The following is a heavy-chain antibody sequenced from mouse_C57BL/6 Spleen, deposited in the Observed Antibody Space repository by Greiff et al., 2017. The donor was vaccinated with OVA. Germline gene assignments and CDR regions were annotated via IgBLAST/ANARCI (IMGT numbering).Heavy chain of an antibody. D-gene: IGHD2-3*01. J-gene: IGHJ2*01. V-gene: IGHV14-4*01. CDR3: TRGLLDY. CDR2: IDPENGDT. CDR1: GFNIKDDY. Sequence: VQLQQSGAELVRPGASVKLSCTASGFNIKDDYMHWVKQRPEQGLEWIGWIDPENGDTEYASKFQGKATITADTSSNTAYLQLSSLTSEDTAVYYGTRGLLDYWGQGTTLTVSS.